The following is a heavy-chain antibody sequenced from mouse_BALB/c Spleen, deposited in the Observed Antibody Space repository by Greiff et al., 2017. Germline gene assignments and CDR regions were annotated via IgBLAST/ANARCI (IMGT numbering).Heavy chain of an antibody. D-gene: IGHD2-1*01. CDR1: GYTFTNYW. V-gene: IGHV1-63*02. Sequence: VHLVESGAELVRPGTSVKISCKASGYTFTNYWLGWVKQRPGHGLEWIGDIYPGGGYTNYNEKFKGKATLTADTSSSTAYMQLSSLTSEDSAVYFCARENYYGNYRFAYWGQGTLVTVSA. J-gene: IGHJ3*01. CDR2: IYPGGGYT. CDR3: ARENYYGNYRFAY.